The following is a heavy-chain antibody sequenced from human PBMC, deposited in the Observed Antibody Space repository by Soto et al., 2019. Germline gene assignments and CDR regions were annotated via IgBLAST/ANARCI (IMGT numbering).Heavy chain of an antibody. CDR3: ARDQWTLRY. D-gene: IGHD6-19*01. J-gene: IGHJ4*02. CDR1: GFTFSDYH. CDR2: ISGSGYTI. Sequence: QVQLVESGGGLVKPGGSLRLSCAASGFTFSDYHMNWIRQAPGKGLEWVAYISGSGYTIYYADSVKGRFTISRDNAQNSVYLQMNSLRAEDTALYYCARDQWTLRYWGQGTLVTVSS. V-gene: IGHV3-11*01.